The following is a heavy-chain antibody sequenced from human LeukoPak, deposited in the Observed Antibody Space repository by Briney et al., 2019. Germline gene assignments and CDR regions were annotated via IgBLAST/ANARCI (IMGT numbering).Heavy chain of an antibody. CDR1: GYTFTSYY. CDR3: ASPVDTAMARTRADYYYGMDV. CDR2: INPSGGST. V-gene: IGHV1-46*01. J-gene: IGHJ6*02. Sequence: ASVKVSCKASGYTFTSYYMHWVRQAPGQGLEWMGIINPSGGSTSYAQKFQGRVTMTRDTSTSTVYMELSSLRSEDTAVYYCASPVDTAMARTRADYYYGMDVWGQGTTVTVSS. D-gene: IGHD5-18*01.